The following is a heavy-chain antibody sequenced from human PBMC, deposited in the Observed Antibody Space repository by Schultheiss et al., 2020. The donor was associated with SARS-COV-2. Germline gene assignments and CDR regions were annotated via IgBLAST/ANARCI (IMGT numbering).Heavy chain of an antibody. CDR3: ATSTVAVHSYYYGLDV. V-gene: IGHV3-33*01. D-gene: IGHD6-19*01. CDR2: IWYDGSNK. J-gene: IGHJ6*02. CDR1: GFTFSSYA. Sequence: GESLKISCAASGFTFSSYAMHWVRQAPGKGLEWVAVIWYDGSNKYYADSVKGRFTISRDNSKNTLYLQMNSLRAEDTAVYYCATSTVAVHSYYYGLDVWGQGTTVTVSS.